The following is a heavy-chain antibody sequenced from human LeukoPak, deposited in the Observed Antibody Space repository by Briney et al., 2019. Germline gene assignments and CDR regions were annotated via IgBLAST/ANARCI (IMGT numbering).Heavy chain of an antibody. CDR2: INHSGST. Sequence: SETLSLTCAVYGGSFSGYYWSWIRQPSGKGLEWIGEINHSGSTNYNPSLKSRVTISVDTSKNQFSLKLSSVTAADTAVYYCARVLAVAGINFDYWGQGTLVTVSS. D-gene: IGHD6-19*01. CDR1: GGSFSGYY. J-gene: IGHJ4*02. CDR3: ARVLAVAGINFDY. V-gene: IGHV4-34*01.